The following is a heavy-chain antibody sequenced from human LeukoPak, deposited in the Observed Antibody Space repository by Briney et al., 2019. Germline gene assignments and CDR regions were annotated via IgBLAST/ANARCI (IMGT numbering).Heavy chain of an antibody. V-gene: IGHV3-7*01. J-gene: IGHJ4*02. Sequence: GGSLRLSCAVSGFIFSNYWMSWVRQAPGKGLAWVATIKIDGSEIYYVDSVRGRFTISRDNVRNSLYLQMHSLRGEDTAVYYCAREGTLRAHWDPFDYWGQGTLVTVSS. CDR2: IKIDGSEI. CDR1: GFIFSNYW. CDR3: AREGTLRAHWDPFDY. D-gene: IGHD7-27*01.